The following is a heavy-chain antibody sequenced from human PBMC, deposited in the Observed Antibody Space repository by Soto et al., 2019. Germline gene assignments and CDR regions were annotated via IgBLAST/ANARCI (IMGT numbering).Heavy chain of an antibody. CDR3: ARDKITGLFDY. D-gene: IGHD2-8*02. J-gene: IGHJ4*02. V-gene: IGHV4-34*01. Sequence: QVQLQQWGAGLLKPSETLSLTCAVYGGSFSGYYWTWIRQPPGTGLEWIGEINHSGSTNYNPSLKSRVTISVDTSKNQFSLNLTSVTAAVTAGYYCARDKITGLFDYWGQGTLVTVSS. CDR1: GGSFSGYY. CDR2: INHSGST.